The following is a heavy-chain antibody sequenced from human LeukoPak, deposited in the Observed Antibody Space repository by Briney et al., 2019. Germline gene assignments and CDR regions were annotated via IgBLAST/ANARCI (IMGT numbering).Heavy chain of an antibody. CDR1: GFTFSSYW. D-gene: IGHD3-22*01. V-gene: IGHV3-7*01. J-gene: IGHJ6*02. CDR3: ARHRTYYDSSGYTQISQGFYGYYYYYGMDV. Sequence: AGGSLRLSCAASGFTFSSYWMSWVRQAPGKGLEWVANIKQDGSEKYYVDSVKGRFTISRDNAKNSLYLQMNSLRAEDTAVYYCARHRTYYDSSGYTQISQGFYGYYYYYGMDVWGQGTTVTVSS. CDR2: IKQDGSEK.